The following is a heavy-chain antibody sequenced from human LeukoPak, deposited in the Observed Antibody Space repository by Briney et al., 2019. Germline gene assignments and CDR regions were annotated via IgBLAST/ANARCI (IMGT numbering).Heavy chain of an antibody. CDR3: TRERDYYDGSGLDY. CDR2: IRSKAYGGTT. CDR1: GFTFGDYA. D-gene: IGHD3-22*01. Sequence: PGRSLRLSCTASGFTFGDYAVSWVRQAPGKGLEWVGFIRSKAYGGTTEFAASVKGRFTISGDDSKRIAYLQMNSLKTEDTAVYYCTRERDYYDGSGLDYWGQGTLVTVSS. J-gene: IGHJ4*02. V-gene: IGHV3-49*04.